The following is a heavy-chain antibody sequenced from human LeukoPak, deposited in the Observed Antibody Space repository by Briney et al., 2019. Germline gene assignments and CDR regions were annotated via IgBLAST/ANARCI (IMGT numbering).Heavy chain of an antibody. CDR2: VSDNGGST. CDR1: GFIFSSYS. CDR3: AGGSGYSRIDY. V-gene: IGHV3-23*01. D-gene: IGHD3-22*01. J-gene: IGHJ4*02. Sequence: GGSLRLSCAASGFIFSSYSMSWVRQAPGKGLEWVSIVSDNGGSTYYAHSVKGRFTISRDNSKNTLYLQMNSLRAEDTAIYYCAGGSGYSRIDYWGQGALVTVSS.